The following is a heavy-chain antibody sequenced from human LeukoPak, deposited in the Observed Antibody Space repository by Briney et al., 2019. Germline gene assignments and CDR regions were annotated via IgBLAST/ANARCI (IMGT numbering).Heavy chain of an antibody. V-gene: IGHV4-38-2*02. J-gene: IGHJ4*02. Sequence: SETLSLTCAVSGYSISSGFSWGWIRQPPGKGLEWIGSIYHDGSTYYNPSLKSRVTLSVDTSKNKFSLKLSSVTAADTAIYYCAKDRGTIFPTPPLDYWGQGTLFTVSS. CDR1: GYSISSGFS. CDR3: AKDRGTIFPTPPLDY. CDR2: IYHDGST. D-gene: IGHD1/OR15-1a*01.